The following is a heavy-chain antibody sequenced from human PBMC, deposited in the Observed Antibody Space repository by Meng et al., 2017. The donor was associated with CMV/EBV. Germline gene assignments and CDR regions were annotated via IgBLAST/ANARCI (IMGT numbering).Heavy chain of an antibody. Sequence: ASVKVSCKASGYTFTSYGISWVRQAPGQGLEWMGWISAYNGNTNYAQKFQGRVTMTRDTSISTAYMELSRLRSDDTAVYYCARGWIQLWLMGYWGQGTLVTVSS. CDR1: GYTFTSYG. CDR2: ISAYNGNT. D-gene: IGHD5-18*01. CDR3: ARGWIQLWLMGY. V-gene: IGHV1-18*01. J-gene: IGHJ4*02.